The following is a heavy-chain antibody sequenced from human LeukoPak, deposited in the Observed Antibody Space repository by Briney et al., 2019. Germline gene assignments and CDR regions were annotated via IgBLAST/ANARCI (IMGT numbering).Heavy chain of an antibody. CDR1: GLSFSSYA. CDR2: IFYDGSND. Sequence: GGSVSLSYAPCGLSFSSYALQWVRQPPGKGLEWVAVIFYDGSNDYHADSVGGRFTISRDNSKTTLSLQMNGLRAEDTAVYCCAIDAKAVVPATWDSYYYMDVCGKGTTVIVSS. J-gene: IGHJ6*03. V-gene: IGHV3-30*04. D-gene: IGHD2-2*01. CDR3: AIDAKAVVPATWDSYYYMDV.